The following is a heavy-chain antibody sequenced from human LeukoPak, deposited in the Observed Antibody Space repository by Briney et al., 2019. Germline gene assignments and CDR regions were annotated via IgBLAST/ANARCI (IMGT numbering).Heavy chain of an antibody. Sequence: PSETLSLTCAVYGGSFSGHYWSWIRQPPGKGLEWIGEVNQTGSLSYNPSLKSRVTMSVDSSKNQFSLKLTSVTAADTAVYYCARGGNNYAFGYWGQGTLVTVSS. V-gene: IGHV4-34*01. J-gene: IGHJ4*02. D-gene: IGHD5-18*01. CDR3: ARGGNNYAFGY. CDR2: VNQTGSL. CDR1: GGSFSGHY.